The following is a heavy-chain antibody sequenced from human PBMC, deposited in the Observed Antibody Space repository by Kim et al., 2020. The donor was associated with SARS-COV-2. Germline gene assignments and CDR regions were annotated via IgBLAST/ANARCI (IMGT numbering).Heavy chain of an antibody. CDR3: ARDKKYYGYCSGGSCFGWFDP. D-gene: IGHD2-15*01. CDR1: GGSISSGGYY. Sequence: SETLSLTCTVSGGSISSGGYYWSWIRQHPGKGLEWIGYIYYSGSTYYNPSLKSRVTISVDTSKNQFSLKLSSVTAADTAVYYCARDKKYYGYCSGGSCFGWFDPWGQGTLVTVSS. CDR2: IYYSGST. J-gene: IGHJ5*02. V-gene: IGHV4-31*03.